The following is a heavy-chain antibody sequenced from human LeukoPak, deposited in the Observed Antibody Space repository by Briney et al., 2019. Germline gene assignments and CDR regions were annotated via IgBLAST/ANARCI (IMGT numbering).Heavy chain of an antibody. D-gene: IGHD1-1*01. J-gene: IGHJ4*02. CDR1: GFTVSSNY. V-gene: IGHV3-53*01. CDR2: IYTGGYT. CDR3: AKTGNLATGDY. Sequence: GGSLRLSCAASGFTVSSNYMSWVRQAPGKGLEWVSVIYTGGYTYYADSVKGRFTISRDNSKNTLYLQVNSLRAEDTAVYYCAKTGNLATGDYWGQGTLVTVSS.